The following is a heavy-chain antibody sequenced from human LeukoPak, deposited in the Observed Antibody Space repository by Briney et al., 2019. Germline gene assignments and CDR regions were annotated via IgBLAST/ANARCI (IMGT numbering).Heavy chain of an antibody. Sequence: PSETLSLTCTVSGGSISSSSYYWGWIRQPPGKGLEWIGYIYYSGSTNYNPSLKSRVTISVDTSKNQFSLKLSSVTAADTAVYYCARQGGYSDAFDIWGQGTMVTVSS. CDR3: ARQGGYSDAFDI. V-gene: IGHV4-61*05. CDR1: GGSISSSSYY. J-gene: IGHJ3*02. CDR2: IYYSGST. D-gene: IGHD3-10*01.